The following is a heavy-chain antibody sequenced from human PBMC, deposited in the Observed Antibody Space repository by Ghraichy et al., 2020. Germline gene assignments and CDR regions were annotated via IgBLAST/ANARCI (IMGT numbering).Heavy chain of an antibody. J-gene: IGHJ5*02. V-gene: IGHV4-39*01. CDR3: ARNKTGNLSGWFDP. Sequence: SCTVSGGSISSYSDYWGWLRQPPGKGPEWIGSIYNSVSTHYNPSLKSRVTISIDTSKDQFSLRLTSVTAADTAIYYCARNKTGNLSGWFDPWGQGSLVIVSS. CDR2: IYNSVST. CDR1: GGSISSYSDY. D-gene: IGHD1-14*01.